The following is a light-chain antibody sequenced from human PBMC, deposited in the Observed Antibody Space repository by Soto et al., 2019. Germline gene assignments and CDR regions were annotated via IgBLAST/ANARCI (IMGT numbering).Light chain of an antibody. CDR2: EVS. J-gene: IGLJ2*01. CDR1: NSDVGGYNY. Sequence: QSALTQPASVSGSPGQSITISCTGTNSDVGGYNYVSWYQQHPGKAPKLMIYEVSNRPSGVSNRFSGSKSGNTASLTISGLQPEDEADYYCCSYAGSSLVFGGGTKLTVL. V-gene: IGLV2-14*01. CDR3: CSYAGSSLV.